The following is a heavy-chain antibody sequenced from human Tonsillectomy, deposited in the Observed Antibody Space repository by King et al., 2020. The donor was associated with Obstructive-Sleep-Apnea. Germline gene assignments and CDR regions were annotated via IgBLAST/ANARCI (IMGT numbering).Heavy chain of an antibody. CDR2: ISGSGDTT. D-gene: IGHD3-22*01. CDR1: GFTFSIYA. J-gene: IGHJ3*02. CDR3: AKEGTHSSGSYSDAFDI. V-gene: IGHV3-23*04. Sequence: VQLVESGGGLVQPGGSLRLSCAASGFTFSIYAMTWVRQAPGKGLEWVSTISGSGDTTYYADSLKGRFTISRDNSKNTLYLQMNSLRAEDTAVYYRAKEGTHSSGSYSDAFDIWGQGTMVTVSS.